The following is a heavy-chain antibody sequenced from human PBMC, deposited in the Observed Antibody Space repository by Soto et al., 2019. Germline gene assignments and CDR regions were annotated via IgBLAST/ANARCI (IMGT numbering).Heavy chain of an antibody. J-gene: IGHJ4*02. CDR3: ARRNYCSGGSCYYFRLDY. Sequence: QVQLVQSGAEVKKPGSSVKVSCKASGGTFSSCASSWVRQAPGQGLECMGGIIPILGTANYAQKCQGRVTITADDSTSTAYMELSSLRSEDTAVYYCARRNYCSGGSCYYFRLDYWGQGTLVTVSS. D-gene: IGHD2-15*01. CDR2: IIPILGTA. CDR1: GGTFSSCA. V-gene: IGHV1-69*11.